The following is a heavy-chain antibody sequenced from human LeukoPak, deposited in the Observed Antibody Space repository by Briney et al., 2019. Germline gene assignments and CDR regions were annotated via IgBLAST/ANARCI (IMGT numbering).Heavy chain of an antibody. CDR2: IYYSGST. CDR3: ARAGDIVVVPAGGTFDP. V-gene: IGHV4-59*01. J-gene: IGHJ5*02. CDR1: GGSISSYH. Sequence: SETLSLTCTVSGGSISSYHWSWIRQPPGKGLEWIGYIYYSGSTNYNPSLKSRVTISVDTSKNQFSLKLSSVTAADTAVYYCARAGDIVVVPAGGTFDPWGQGTLVTVSS. D-gene: IGHD2-2*01.